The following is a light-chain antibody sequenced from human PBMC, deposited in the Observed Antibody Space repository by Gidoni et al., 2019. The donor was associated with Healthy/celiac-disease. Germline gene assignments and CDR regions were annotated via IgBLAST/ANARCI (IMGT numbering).Light chain of an antibody. V-gene: IGKV1-13*02. CDR2: DAS. J-gene: IGKJ4*01. CDR1: QGISSA. CDR3: QQCNSYPRWT. Sequence: AIQLTQSPSSLSASVGDRVTITCRASQGISSALAWYQQKPGKAPKLLIYDASSLESGVPSRFSGSGSGTDFTLTISSLQPEDFATYYCQQCNSYPRWTFGGGTKVEIK.